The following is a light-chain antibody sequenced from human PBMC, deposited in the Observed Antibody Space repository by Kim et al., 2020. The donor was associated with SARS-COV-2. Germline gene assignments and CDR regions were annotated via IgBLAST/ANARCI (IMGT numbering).Light chain of an antibody. J-gene: IGLJ3*02. CDR1: SSDVGGYNY. CDR3: CSYAGSYTLV. V-gene: IGLV2-11*03. Sequence: GQSVTISCTGTSSDVGGYNYVSWYQQHPGKAPKFMIYDVSKRPSGVPDRFSGSKSGNTASLTISGLQAEDEADYYCCSYAGSYTLVFGGGTKLTFL. CDR2: DVS.